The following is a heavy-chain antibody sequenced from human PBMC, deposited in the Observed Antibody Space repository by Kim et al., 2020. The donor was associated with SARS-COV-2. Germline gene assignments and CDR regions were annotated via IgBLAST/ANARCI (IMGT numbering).Heavy chain of an antibody. CDR3: ARDHPPLY. Sequence: GSEKYYVDSVKGRFTISRDNAKNSLYLQMNSLRAEDTAVYYCARDHPPLYWGQGTLVTVSS. J-gene: IGHJ4*02. V-gene: IGHV3-7*01. CDR2: GSEK.